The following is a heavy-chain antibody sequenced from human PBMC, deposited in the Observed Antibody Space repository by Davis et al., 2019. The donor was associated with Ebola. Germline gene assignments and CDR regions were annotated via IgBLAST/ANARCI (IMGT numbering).Heavy chain of an antibody. CDR1: GFTFSSYE. V-gene: IGHV3-48*03. CDR2: ISSSGNTI. J-gene: IGHJ4*02. D-gene: IGHD2-21*02. CDR3: ARGRAYCGGDCYSDFGY. Sequence: GESLKISCAASGFTFSSYELNWVRQAPGKGLERVSYISSSGNTIYYADSVKGRFTISRDNAKNSLYLQMNSLRVEDTAVYYCARGRAYCGGDCYSDFGYWGQGTLVTVSS.